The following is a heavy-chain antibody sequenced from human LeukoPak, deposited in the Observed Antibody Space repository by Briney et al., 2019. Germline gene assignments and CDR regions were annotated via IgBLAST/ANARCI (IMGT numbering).Heavy chain of an antibody. D-gene: IGHD4-17*01. V-gene: IGHV4-59*11. J-gene: IGHJ3*02. CDR2: ISYIGST. CDR1: ADSFSSHY. Sequence: PSETLSLTCAVSADSFSSHYWTWIRQPPGKGLEWIGDISYIGSTNYNPSLKSRVTISIDTSKNQFSLKLSSVPAADTAVYYCARDLVTVTKGFDIWGQGTMVSVSS. CDR3: ARDLVTVTKGFDI.